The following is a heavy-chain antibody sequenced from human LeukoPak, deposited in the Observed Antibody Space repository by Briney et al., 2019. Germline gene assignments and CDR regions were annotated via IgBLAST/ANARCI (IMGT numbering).Heavy chain of an antibody. D-gene: IGHD6-13*01. V-gene: IGHV3-23*01. CDR1: GFTFTRYA. CDR3: ASSSWFIFDY. Sequence: PGGSLRLSCAASGFTFTRYAMKWVRQAPGKGLEWVSTVSGPGDNTYYADSVKGRFTISRDNSKNTLYLQMNSLRAEDTAVYYCASSSWFIFDYWGQGTLVTVSS. CDR2: VSGPGDNT. J-gene: IGHJ4*02.